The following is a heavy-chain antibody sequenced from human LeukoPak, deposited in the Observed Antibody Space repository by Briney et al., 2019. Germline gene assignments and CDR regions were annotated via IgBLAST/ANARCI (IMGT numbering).Heavy chain of an antibody. J-gene: IGHJ3*02. CDR3: AKLRYSGSRDVFGI. CDR1: GFTFSSYA. Sequence: GGSLRLSCAASGFTFSSYAMSWVRQVPGKGLEWVSSTSASGETTYHAESVKGRFTISRDNSKNTLYLQMNSLRAEDTALYYCAKLRYSGSRDVFGIWGQGTMVTVSS. D-gene: IGHD6-13*01. CDR2: TSASGETT. V-gene: IGHV3-23*01.